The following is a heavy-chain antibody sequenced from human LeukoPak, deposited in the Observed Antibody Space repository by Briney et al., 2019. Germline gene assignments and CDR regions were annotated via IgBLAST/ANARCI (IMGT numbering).Heavy chain of an antibody. V-gene: IGHV1-3*01. Sequence: ASVKVSCKPSGYTFTNYAMHWVRQAPGQRLEWMGWINAGNGNTKYSQKFQGRVTITRDTSASTAYMELSSLRSEDTAVYYCAREAGVWSYDYWGQGTLVTVSS. J-gene: IGHJ4*02. CDR1: GYTFTNYA. CDR2: INAGNGNT. D-gene: IGHD3-3*01. CDR3: AREAGVWSYDY.